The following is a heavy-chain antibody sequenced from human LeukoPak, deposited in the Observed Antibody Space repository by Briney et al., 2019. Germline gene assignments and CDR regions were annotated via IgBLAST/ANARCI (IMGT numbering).Heavy chain of an antibody. V-gene: IGHV3-74*01. CDR1: GLTFSSYW. CDR3: ARDLGYCTNGVCHTRFDY. CDR2: INSDGSST. D-gene: IGHD2-8*01. J-gene: IGHJ4*02. Sequence: GSLRLSCAASGLTFSSYWMHWVRQAPGKGLVWVSRINSDGSSTSYADSVKGRFTISRDNAKNTLYLQMNSLRAEDTAVYYCARDLGYCTNGVCHTRFDYWGQGTLVAVSS.